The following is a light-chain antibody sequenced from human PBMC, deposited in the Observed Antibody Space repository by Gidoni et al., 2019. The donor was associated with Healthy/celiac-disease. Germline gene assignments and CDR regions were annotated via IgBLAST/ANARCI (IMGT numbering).Light chain of an antibody. Sequence: EIVLTQSPATLSLSPGERATLSCRASQSVSSYLAWYQQKPGQAPRPLIYGASNRATGIPARSIGRGLGTDFPLTISSREPEDFAVYYCQQRSNWPHLFGGGTKVEIK. CDR1: QSVSSY. CDR2: GAS. V-gene: IGKV3-11*01. CDR3: QQRSNWPHL. J-gene: IGKJ4*02.